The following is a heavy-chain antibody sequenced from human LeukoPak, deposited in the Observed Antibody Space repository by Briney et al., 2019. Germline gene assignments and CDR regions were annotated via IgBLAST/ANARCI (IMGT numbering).Heavy chain of an antibody. Sequence: GGSLRLSCVASGFTLRTYAMHWVRQTPGKGLEWVSSITWNGGRIGYADSVKGRFTISRDNTRNSLYLQMNSLRTEDTAFYYCARGLTTVTAYFEYWGQGTLVTVSS. D-gene: IGHD4-17*01. CDR2: ITWNGGRI. CDR3: ARGLTTVTAYFEY. CDR1: GFTLRTYA. J-gene: IGHJ4*02. V-gene: IGHV3-9*01.